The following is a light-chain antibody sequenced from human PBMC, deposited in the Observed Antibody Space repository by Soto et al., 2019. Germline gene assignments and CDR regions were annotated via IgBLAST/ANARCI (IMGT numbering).Light chain of an antibody. V-gene: IGKV3-11*01. Sequence: EFVLTQSPATLSLSPGERATLSCRASQSVSSYLAWYQQKPGQAPRLLIYDASNRATGIPARFSGTGSGTDFTPTINNLEPEEFAGYYSQVGTNWSIAFGPGTRREI. J-gene: IGKJ5*01. CDR2: DAS. CDR1: QSVSSY. CDR3: QVGTNWSIA.